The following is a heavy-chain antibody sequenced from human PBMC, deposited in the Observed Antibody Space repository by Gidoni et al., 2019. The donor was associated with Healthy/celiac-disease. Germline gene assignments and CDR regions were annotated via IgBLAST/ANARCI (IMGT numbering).Heavy chain of an antibody. CDR3: ARDYYGSGSYS. CDR2: IYSGGIT. J-gene: IGHJ4*02. Sequence: EVQLVESGGGLVQPGGSLRISCAASGFTVSSNYMSWVRQAPGKGREWVSVIYSGGITYYADSVKGRFTISRDNSKNTLYLQMNSLRAEDTAVYYCARDYYGSGSYSWGQGTLVTVSS. D-gene: IGHD3-10*01. V-gene: IGHV3-66*01. CDR1: GFTVSSNY.